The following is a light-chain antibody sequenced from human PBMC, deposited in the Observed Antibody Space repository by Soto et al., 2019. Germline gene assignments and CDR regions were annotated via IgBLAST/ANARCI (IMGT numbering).Light chain of an antibody. V-gene: IGKV4-1*01. CDR2: WAS. J-gene: IGKJ1*01. CDR3: QQYYSPWT. CDR1: QSVLYSSNNKNY. Sequence: DIVMTQSPDSRAVSLGERATINCRSSQSVLYSSNNKNYLAWYQQKPGQPPKLLIYWASIRESGVPDRFSGSGSGTDFTLTISNLQAEDVAVYYCQQYYSPWTFGQGTKVEIK.